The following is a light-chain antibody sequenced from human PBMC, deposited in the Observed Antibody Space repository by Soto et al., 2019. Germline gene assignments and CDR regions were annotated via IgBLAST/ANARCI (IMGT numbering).Light chain of an antibody. CDR2: NAS. V-gene: IGKV1-5*03. CDR1: QSISRS. CDR3: QHRT. Sequence: GDRVTITFRATQSISRSFMWYQQNPRKAPKVMIYNASSLESGVTSRFSGSGSGTEFTLTISILQPDDFATYYCQHRTFGKGTKVDIK. J-gene: IGKJ1*01.